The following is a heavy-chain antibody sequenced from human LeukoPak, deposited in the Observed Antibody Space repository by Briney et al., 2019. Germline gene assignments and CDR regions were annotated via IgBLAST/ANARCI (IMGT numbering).Heavy chain of an antibody. CDR1: GFTVIIND. D-gene: IGHD3-16*01. Sequence: GGSLRPSCAASGFTVIINDMTWVRQAPGKGLEWVSVLYSDGNTKYADSVQGRFTISRDNSKNTLYLEMNSLSPDDTAVYYCARGVETLAANTLAYWGQGTLVTVSS. CDR2: LYSDGNT. V-gene: IGHV3-53*01. CDR3: ARGVETLAANTLAY. J-gene: IGHJ4*02.